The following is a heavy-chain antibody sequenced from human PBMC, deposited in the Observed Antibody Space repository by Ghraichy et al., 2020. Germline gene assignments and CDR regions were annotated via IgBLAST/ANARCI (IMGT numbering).Heavy chain of an antibody. V-gene: IGHV3-74*01. D-gene: IGHD3-22*01. CDR2: VNPDGTNT. CDR3: VRDSYSSADSSGVYYGMDV. J-gene: IGHJ6*02. CDR1: GFTFSAYW. Sequence: GGSLRLSCAASGFTFSAYWMHWVRQAPGKGLLWVSRVNPDGTNTVYADSVKGRFTISRDNAHNTVYLRMNSLRDEDTAVYYCVRDSYSSADSSGVYYGMDVWGQGTTVTVSS.